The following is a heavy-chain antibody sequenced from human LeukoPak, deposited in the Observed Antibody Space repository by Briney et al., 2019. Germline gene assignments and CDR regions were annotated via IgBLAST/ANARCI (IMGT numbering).Heavy chain of an antibody. CDR1: GGSISSGGYY. V-gene: IGHV4-31*03. CDR3: ASEYSSSNWFDP. CDR2: IYYSGST. J-gene: IGHJ5*02. Sequence: KPSETLSLTCTVSGGSISSGGYYWSWIRQHPGKGLEWIGYIYYSGSTYYNPSLKSRVTISVDTSKNQFSLKLSSVTAADTAVYYCASEYSSSNWFDPWGQGTLVTVSS. D-gene: IGHD6-6*01.